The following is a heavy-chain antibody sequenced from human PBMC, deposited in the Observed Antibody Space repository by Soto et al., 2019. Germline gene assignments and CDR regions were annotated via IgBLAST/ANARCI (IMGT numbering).Heavy chain of an antibody. Sequence: GGSQRLSCAASGFTVSSKYMSWVRQAPGKGLEWVSVLWSAGNTYYADSVRGRFTISRDNSKNTLFLEMSSLTADDTAVYYCAREAPMDVWGQGTTVTVSS. CDR2: LWSAGNT. CDR1: GFTVSSKY. CDR3: AREAPMDV. J-gene: IGHJ6*02. V-gene: IGHV3-53*01.